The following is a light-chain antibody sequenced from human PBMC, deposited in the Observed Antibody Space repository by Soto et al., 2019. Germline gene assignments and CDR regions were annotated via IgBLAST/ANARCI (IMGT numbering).Light chain of an antibody. Sequence: QSVLTQPPSLSGTPGQTVTISCFGSRSNIGSNFVYWYQQRPGTAPRLLIYNNDQRPSGVPDRFSGSKSGTSASLAISGLRSEDEADYYCAAWDDSLSVRYVFGTGTKLTVL. CDR2: NND. CDR1: RSNIGSNF. CDR3: AAWDDSLSVRYV. V-gene: IGLV1-47*02. J-gene: IGLJ1*01.